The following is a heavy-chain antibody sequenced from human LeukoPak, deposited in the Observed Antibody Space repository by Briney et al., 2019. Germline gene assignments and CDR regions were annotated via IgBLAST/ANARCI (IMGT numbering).Heavy chain of an antibody. CDR2: ISGSGGST. Sequence: PGGSLRLSCAASGFTFSSYGMSWVRQAPGKGLEWVSAISGSGGSTYYADSVKGRFTISRDNSKNTLYLQMNSLKVEDTAVYYCAKDGISSSSRFDPWGQGTLVTVSS. J-gene: IGHJ5*02. D-gene: IGHD6-13*01. CDR1: GFTFSSYG. CDR3: AKDGISSSSRFDP. V-gene: IGHV3-23*01.